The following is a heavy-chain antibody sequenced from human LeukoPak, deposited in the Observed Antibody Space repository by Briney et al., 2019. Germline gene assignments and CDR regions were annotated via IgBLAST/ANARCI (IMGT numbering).Heavy chain of an antibody. D-gene: IGHD2-15*01. Sequence: SVKVSCKASVGTFSSYAISWVRQAPGQGLEWMGGIIPIFGTANYAQKFQGRVTITADKSTSTAYMELSSLRSEDTAVYYCARHFPCSGGSCYPYYYYMDVWGKGTTVTVSS. CDR2: IIPIFGTA. V-gene: IGHV1-69*06. J-gene: IGHJ6*03. CDR3: ARHFPCSGGSCYPYYYYMDV. CDR1: VGTFSSYA.